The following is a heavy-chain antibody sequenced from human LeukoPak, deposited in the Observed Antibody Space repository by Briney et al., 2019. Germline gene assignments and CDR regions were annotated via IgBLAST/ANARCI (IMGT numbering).Heavy chain of an antibody. D-gene: IGHD3-3*01. Sequence: SETLSLTCAVYGGSFSGYYWSWIRQPPGKGLEWIGEINHSGSTNYSPSLKSRVTISVDTSKNQFSLKLSSVTAADTAVYYCARVWSGYHTPSFDYWGQGTLVTVSS. CDR3: ARVWSGYHTPSFDY. J-gene: IGHJ4*02. V-gene: IGHV4-34*01. CDR1: GGSFSGYY. CDR2: INHSGST.